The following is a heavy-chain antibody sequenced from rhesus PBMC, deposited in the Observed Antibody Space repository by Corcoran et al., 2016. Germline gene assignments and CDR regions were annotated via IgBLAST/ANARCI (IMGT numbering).Heavy chain of an antibody. V-gene: IGHV4-165*01. Sequence: QVQLQESGPGLVKPSESLSLTCVVSGGSISGYWWGWIRQPPGKGLEWMVYVGGSGGSTYYNPSLKSRVTSSTDTSKNQFSMKLSSVTAADTAVYFCATGTYSSGWYYGLDSWGQGVVVTVSS. CDR2: VGGSGGST. D-gene: IGHD6-31*01. J-gene: IGHJ6*01. CDR3: ATGTYSSGWYYGLDS. CDR1: GGSISGYW.